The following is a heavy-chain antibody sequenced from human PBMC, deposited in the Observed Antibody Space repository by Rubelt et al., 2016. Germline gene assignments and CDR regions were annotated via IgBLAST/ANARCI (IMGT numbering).Heavy chain of an antibody. CDR3: ARHIRDGTSGYYYGH. J-gene: IGHJ4*02. CDR1: GGSFSGYY. CDR2: IEHSGST. D-gene: IGHD3-22*01. V-gene: IGHV4-34*01. Sequence: QVQLQQWGAGLLKPSETLSLTCAVYGGSFSGYYWNWIRQPPGKGLEWIGEIEHSGSTNYNPSLTSRVTISVDTSKNQFSRKLSSVTAADTAVYFCARHIRDGTSGYYYGHWGQGTLVTVSS.